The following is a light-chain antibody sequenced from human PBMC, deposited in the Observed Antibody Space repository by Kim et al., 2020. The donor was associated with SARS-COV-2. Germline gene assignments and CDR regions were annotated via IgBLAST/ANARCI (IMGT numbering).Light chain of an antibody. CDR3: SSHTTSSTWV. J-gene: IGLJ3*02. Sequence: GQSITISCTGTNSDIGIYNYVTWYQQYPGKAPKLMIYDVNNRPSGVSDRFSGSKSGNTAFLTVSGLQAEDEAYYYCSSHTTSSTWVFGGGTQLTVL. CDR1: NSDIGIYNY. V-gene: IGLV2-14*03. CDR2: DVN.